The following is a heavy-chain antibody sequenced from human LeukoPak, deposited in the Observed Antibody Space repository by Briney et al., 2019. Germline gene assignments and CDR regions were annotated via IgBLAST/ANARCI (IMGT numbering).Heavy chain of an antibody. Sequence: GGSLRLSCAASGFTFSSYSMNWVRQAPGKGLEWVSSISSSSSYIYYADSVKGRFTISRDNAKNSLYLQMNSLRAEDTAVYYCARDGPIAVAGTGGVEYYYYYYGMDVWGQGTTVTVSS. CDR3: ARDGPIAVAGTGGVEYYYYYYGMDV. D-gene: IGHD6-19*01. CDR2: ISSSSSYI. J-gene: IGHJ6*02. CDR1: GFTFSSYS. V-gene: IGHV3-21*01.